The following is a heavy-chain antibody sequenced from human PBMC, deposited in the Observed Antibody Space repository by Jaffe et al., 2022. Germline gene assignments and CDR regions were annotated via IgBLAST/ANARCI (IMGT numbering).Heavy chain of an antibody. J-gene: IGHJ4*02. CDR2: ISSSSSYI. V-gene: IGHV3-21*01. CDR3: ARGPYCSGGSCYLPGYY. D-gene: IGHD2-15*01. CDR1: GFTFSSYS. Sequence: EVQLVESGGGLVKPGGSLRLSCAASGFTFSSYSMNWVRQAPGKGLEWVSSISSSSSYIYYADSVKGRFTISRDNAKNSLYLQMNSLRAEDTAVYYCARGPYCSGGSCYLPGYYWGQGTLVTVSS.